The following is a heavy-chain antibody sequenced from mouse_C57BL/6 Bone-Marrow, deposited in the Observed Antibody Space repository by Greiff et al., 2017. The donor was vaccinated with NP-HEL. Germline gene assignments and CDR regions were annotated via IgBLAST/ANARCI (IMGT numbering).Heavy chain of an antibody. CDR2: ISDGGSYT. V-gene: IGHV5-4*01. D-gene: IGHD1-1*01. CDR1: GFTFSSYA. CDR3: ARGPLYGSTYFDY. J-gene: IGHJ2*01. Sequence: EVQLVESGGGLVKPGGSLKLSCAASGFTFSSYAMSWVRQTPEKRLEWVATISDGGSYTYYPDNVKGRFTISRANAKNNLYLQMSHLTSEDTAMYYCARGPLYGSTYFDYWGQGTTLTVSS.